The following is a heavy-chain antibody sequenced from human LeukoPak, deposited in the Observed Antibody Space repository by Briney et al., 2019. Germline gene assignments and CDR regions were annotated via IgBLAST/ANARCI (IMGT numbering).Heavy chain of an antibody. Sequence: GGSLRLSCAASGFTFSSYAMSWVRQAPGKGLEWVSAISGSGGSTYYADSVKGRFTISIDNSKNTLYLQMNSLRAEDTAVYYCAAYSSGWVGLDYWGQGTLVTVSS. J-gene: IGHJ4*02. D-gene: IGHD6-19*01. CDR3: AAYSSGWVGLDY. V-gene: IGHV3-23*01. CDR1: GFTFSSYA. CDR2: ISGSGGST.